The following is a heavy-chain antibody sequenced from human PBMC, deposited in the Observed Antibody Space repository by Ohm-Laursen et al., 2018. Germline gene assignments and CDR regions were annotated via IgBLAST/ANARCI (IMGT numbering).Heavy chain of an antibody. CDR3: ARSPNYGDYGMIYFDY. D-gene: IGHD4-17*01. CDR2: IYYSGST. J-gene: IGHJ4*02. Sequence: TLSLTCSVSGGSISSGGYYWSWIRQHPGKGLEWIGYIYYSGSTYYNPSLKSRVTISVDTSKNQFSLKLSSVTAADTAVYYCARSPNYGDYGMIYFDYWGQGTLVTVSS. CDR1: GGSISSGGYY. V-gene: IGHV4-31*03.